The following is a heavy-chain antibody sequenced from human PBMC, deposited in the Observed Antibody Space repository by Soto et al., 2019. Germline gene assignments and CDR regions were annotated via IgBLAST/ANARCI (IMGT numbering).Heavy chain of an antibody. D-gene: IGHD3-16*01. Sequence: GSLRLSCATSGFIFNDYFLIWIRQAPGKGLEWVSYISSSSSTIYYADSVKGRFTISRDNAKNSLYLQMNSLRDEDTAVYYCARDRRAQFMLWGQGTLVTVSS. CDR2: ISSSSSTI. V-gene: IGHV3-48*02. CDR3: ARDRRAQFML. J-gene: IGHJ4*02. CDR1: GFIFNDYF.